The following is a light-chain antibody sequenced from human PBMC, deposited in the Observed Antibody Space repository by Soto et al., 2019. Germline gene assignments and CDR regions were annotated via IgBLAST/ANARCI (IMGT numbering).Light chain of an antibody. CDR3: SSYTSSSSLV. Sequence: QSVLTQPASVSGSPGQSITISCTGTSSDVGGYNYVSWYQQHPGKVPKLMIYDVSNRPSGVSNRFSASKSGNTASLTISGLQAEDEGHYYCSSYTSSSSLVFGGGTKVTVL. V-gene: IGLV2-14*01. CDR1: SSDVGGYNY. J-gene: IGLJ2*01. CDR2: DVS.